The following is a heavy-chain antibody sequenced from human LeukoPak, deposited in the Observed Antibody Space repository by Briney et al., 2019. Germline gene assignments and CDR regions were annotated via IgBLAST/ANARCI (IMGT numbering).Heavy chain of an antibody. D-gene: IGHD1-26*01. V-gene: IGHV3-23*01. J-gene: IGHJ4*02. CDR3: AKGGKWDVTPFDY. CDR1: GFTFTSYP. CDR2: ISGGGGST. Sequence: GGSLRLSCAASGFTFTSYPMNWVRQAPGKGLEWVSTISGGGGSTYYADSVKGRFTISRDNSKNTLYLQVNSLRAEDTAVYYCAKGGKWDVTPFDYWGQGTLVTVSS.